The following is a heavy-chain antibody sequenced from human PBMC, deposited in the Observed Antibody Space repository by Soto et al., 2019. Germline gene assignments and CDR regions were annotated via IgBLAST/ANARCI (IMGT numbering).Heavy chain of an antibody. CDR1: GYSFTSDW. CDR2: IDPSDSYT. V-gene: IGHV5-10-1*01. CDR3: ARGTVVVPAAIGGYYYYGMDV. Sequence: GESLKISCKGSGYSFTSDWISWVRQMPGKGLEWMGRIDPSDSYTNYSPSFQGHVTISADKSISTAYLQWSSLKASDTAMYYCARGTVVVPAAIGGYYYYGMDVWGQGTTVTVSS. J-gene: IGHJ6*02. D-gene: IGHD2-2*02.